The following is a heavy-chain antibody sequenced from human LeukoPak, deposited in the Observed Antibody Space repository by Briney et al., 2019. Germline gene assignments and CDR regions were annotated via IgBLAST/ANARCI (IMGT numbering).Heavy chain of an antibody. J-gene: IGHJ4*02. CDR3: ARTMVRGVTFDY. CDR1: GGSISSGGYS. D-gene: IGHD3-10*01. V-gene: IGHV4-31*03. Sequence: SETLSLTCTVSGGSISSGGYSWSWIRQHPGKGLEWIGYIYYSGSTYYNPSLKSRVTISVDTSKNQYSLKLSSVTAADTAVYYCARTMVRGVTFDYWGQGTLVTVSS. CDR2: IYYSGST.